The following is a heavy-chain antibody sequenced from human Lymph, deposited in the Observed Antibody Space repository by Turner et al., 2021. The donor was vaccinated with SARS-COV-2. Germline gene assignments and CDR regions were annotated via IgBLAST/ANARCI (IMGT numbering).Heavy chain of an antibody. CDR3: ARLVRRAEYYFDY. CDR2: IYYSGSN. V-gene: IGHV4-39*01. J-gene: IGHJ4*02. CDR1: GGSISSSSHY. Sequence: QLQLQESGPGLMKPSETLSLTCTVSGGSISSSSHYWGWIRQPPGRGLEWIGHIYYSGSNYYNPSLKSRVTISVDTSKNQFSLKLSSVTAADTAVYYCARLVRRAEYYFDYWGQGTLVTVSS. D-gene: IGHD3-10*01.